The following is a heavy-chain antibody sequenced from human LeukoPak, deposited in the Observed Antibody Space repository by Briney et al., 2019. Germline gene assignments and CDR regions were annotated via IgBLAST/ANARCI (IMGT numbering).Heavy chain of an antibody. CDR2: INHRGRT. V-gene: IGHV4-34*01. D-gene: IGHD3-22*01. CDR1: GESFSGDF. J-gene: IGHJ4*02. CDR3: ARGQYDSGGYHYGIRAFYFDY. Sequence: SETLSLTCGVYGESFSGDFWTWLRQAPGKGLEWIGEINHRGRTNYSPSLTGRVTISVDASMNQFSLQLRSVTAADTALYYCARGQYDSGGYHYGIRAFYFDYWGQGILVTVSS.